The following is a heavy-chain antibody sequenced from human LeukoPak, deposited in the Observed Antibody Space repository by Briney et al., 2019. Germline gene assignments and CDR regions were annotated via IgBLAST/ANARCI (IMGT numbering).Heavy chain of an antibody. CDR2: IYTSGTT. Sequence: SETLSLTCTVSGGSISSYYWSWIRQPAGKGLEWIGRIYTSGTTNYNPSLKSRDTMSVDTSKNQFSLKLSSVTAADTAVYYCARGEGLGYCSSTSCSPDHDAFDIWGQGTMVTVSS. J-gene: IGHJ3*02. D-gene: IGHD2-2*01. V-gene: IGHV4-4*07. CDR3: ARGEGLGYCSSTSCSPDHDAFDI. CDR1: GGSISSYY.